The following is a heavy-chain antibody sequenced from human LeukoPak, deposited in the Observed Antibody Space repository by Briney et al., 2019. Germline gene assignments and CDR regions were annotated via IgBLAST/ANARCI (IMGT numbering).Heavy chain of an antibody. V-gene: IGHV3-23*01. D-gene: IGHD3-3*01. Sequence: GGPLRLSCAASGFTFSSYAMSWVRQAPGKGLEWVSAISGSGGSTYYADSVKGRFTIYRDNSKNTLYLQMNSLRAEDTAVYYCAKSREWYYYYMDVWGKGTTVTVSS. CDR1: GFTFSSYA. J-gene: IGHJ6*03. CDR3: AKSREWYYYYMDV. CDR2: ISGSGGST.